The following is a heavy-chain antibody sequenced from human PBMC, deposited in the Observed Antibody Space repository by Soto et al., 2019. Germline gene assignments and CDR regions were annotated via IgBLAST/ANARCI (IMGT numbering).Heavy chain of an antibody. CDR1: GYDFNTNW. V-gene: IGHV5-51*01. Sequence: PGESVKISCXGSGYDFNTNWFGWVRQLPGRGLEWVGIMYPGDSDTRYNPSLQGHVTLSVDVTVSTAFLQWRSLETSDTGMYFCPRLPRDCNKTSCYYADHWGQGTQVTVSS. CDR3: PRLPRDCNKTSCYYADH. D-gene: IGHD3-3*01. CDR2: MYPGDSDT. J-gene: IGHJ4*02.